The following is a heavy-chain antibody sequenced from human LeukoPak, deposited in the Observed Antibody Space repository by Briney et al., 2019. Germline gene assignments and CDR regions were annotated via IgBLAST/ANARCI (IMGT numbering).Heavy chain of an antibody. CDR3: ARISPPEYYYDSSGYRNWFDP. V-gene: IGHV4-39*07. D-gene: IGHD3-22*01. J-gene: IGHJ5*02. CDR1: GGSISTSSYY. Sequence: SETLSLTCTVSGGSISTSSYYWAWIRQPPGKGLEWIGTINYSGSTYDDPSLKSRVTISVDTSKNQFSLKLSSVTAADTAVYYCARISPPEYYYDSSGYRNWFDPWGQGTLVTVSS. CDR2: INYSGST.